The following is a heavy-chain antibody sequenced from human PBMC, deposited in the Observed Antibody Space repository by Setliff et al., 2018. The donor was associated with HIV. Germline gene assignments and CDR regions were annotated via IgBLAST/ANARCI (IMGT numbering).Heavy chain of an antibody. J-gene: IGHJ5*02. CDR3: ANLWELGA. V-gene: IGHV3-48*01. Sequence: PGGSLRLSCLASGFTFSSYSMNWVRQAPGKGLEWISNFSRDTTRIHYADSVKGRFIISRDNSKNTVYLQMNSLRPEDTAVYLCANLWELGAWGQGTLVTVS. CDR2: FSRDTTRI. D-gene: IGHD3-16*01. CDR1: GFTFSSYS.